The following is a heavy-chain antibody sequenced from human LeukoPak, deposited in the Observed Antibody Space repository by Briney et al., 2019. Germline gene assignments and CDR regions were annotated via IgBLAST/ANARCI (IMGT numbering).Heavy chain of an antibody. CDR2: ISSRGISI. CDR3: ARDPTPTQLWFRGSFDY. CDR1: GFTFGDYA. J-gene: IGHJ4*02. V-gene: IGHV3-48*03. Sequence: PGGSLRLSCTASGFTFGDYALSWFRQAPGKGLEWISYISSRGISIYYADSVKGRFTISRDIARNSLYLQMNSLRAEDTAIYFCARDPTPTQLWFRGSFDYWGQGALVTVSS. D-gene: IGHD5-18*01.